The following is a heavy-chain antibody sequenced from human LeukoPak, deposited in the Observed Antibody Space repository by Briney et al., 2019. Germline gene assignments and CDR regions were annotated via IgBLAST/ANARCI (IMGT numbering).Heavy chain of an antibody. Sequence: ASVKVSCKASGYTFTSYGISWVRQAPGQGLEWMGWISAYNGNTNYAQKLQGRFTMTTDTSTSTAHMELRSLRSDDTAVYYCARDPLPYFDWSVNWFDPWGQGTLVTVSS. V-gene: IGHV1-18*01. J-gene: IGHJ5*02. CDR2: ISAYNGNT. CDR1: GYTFTSYG. CDR3: ARDPLPYFDWSVNWFDP. D-gene: IGHD3-9*01.